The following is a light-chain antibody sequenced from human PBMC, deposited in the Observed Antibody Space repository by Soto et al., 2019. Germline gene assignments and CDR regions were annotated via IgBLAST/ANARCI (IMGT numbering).Light chain of an antibody. CDR2: GAS. J-gene: IGKJ5*01. CDR3: QQYDNWPPT. Sequence: EIVLTQSPGILSLSPGERATLSCRASQSVSNDFLAWYQQKPGQAPRLLIYGASTRATGIPASFSGSGSGTEFTLTINSLQSEDFAVYYCQQYDNWPPTFGQGTRL. CDR1: QSVSNDF. V-gene: IGKV3-15*01.